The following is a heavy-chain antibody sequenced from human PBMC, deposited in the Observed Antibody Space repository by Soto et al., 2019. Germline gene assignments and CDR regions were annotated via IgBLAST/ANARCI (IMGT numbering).Heavy chain of an antibody. CDR3: ARAGYSSGWYDRGRAFDY. CDR2: INHSGST. Sequence: SETLSLTCAVYGGSFSGYYWSWIRQPPGKGLEWIGEINHSGSTNYNPSLKSRVTISVDTSKNQFSLKLSSVTAADTAVYYFARAGYSSGWYDRGRAFDYWGQGTLVTVSS. CDR1: GGSFSGYY. D-gene: IGHD6-19*01. V-gene: IGHV4-34*01. J-gene: IGHJ4*02.